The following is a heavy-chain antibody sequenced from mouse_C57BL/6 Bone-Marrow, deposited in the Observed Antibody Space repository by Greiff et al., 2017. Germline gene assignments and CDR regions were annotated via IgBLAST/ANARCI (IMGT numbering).Heavy chain of an antibody. Sequence: VQLKQSGTVLARPGASVKMSCKTSGYTFTSYWMHWVKQRSGQGLEWIGAIYPGNSDTSYNQKFQGKAKLTAVTSPSTAYMELSSLTNVDSAVYYCTSGCTTVVVFDYWGQGTTLTVSS. J-gene: IGHJ2*01. D-gene: IGHD1-1*01. CDR3: TSGCTTVVVFDY. CDR2: IYPGNSDT. V-gene: IGHV1-5*01. CDR1: GYTFTSYW.